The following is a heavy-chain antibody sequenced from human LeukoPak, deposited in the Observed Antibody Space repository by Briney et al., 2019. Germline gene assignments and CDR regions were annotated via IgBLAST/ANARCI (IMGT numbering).Heavy chain of an antibody. V-gene: IGHV3-7*01. CDR3: ARDGSYYDPVDYYYYGMDV. CDR1: GFTFSSYW. D-gene: IGHD1-26*01. Sequence: GGSLRLSCAASGFTFSSYWMSWVRQAPGKGLEWVANIKQDGSEKYYVDSVKGRFTISRDNAKNSLYLQMNSLRAEDTAVYYCARDGSYYDPVDYYYYGMDVWGQGTTVTVSS. CDR2: IKQDGSEK. J-gene: IGHJ6*02.